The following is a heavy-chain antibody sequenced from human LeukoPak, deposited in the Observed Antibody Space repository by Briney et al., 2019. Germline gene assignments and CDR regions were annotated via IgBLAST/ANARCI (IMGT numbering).Heavy chain of an antibody. Sequence: PGGSLRLSCAASGFTFGSNWISWVRQAPGKGLEWVAHINQDGSVRYYVDSVKGRFTISRDNTKNSLYLQMNNLRVDGTAIYYCARDPSTASAWFYFDLWGQGTLVTVSS. V-gene: IGHV3-7*01. CDR1: GFTFGSNW. J-gene: IGHJ4*02. D-gene: IGHD6-19*01. CDR2: INQDGSVR. CDR3: ARDPSTASAWFYFDL.